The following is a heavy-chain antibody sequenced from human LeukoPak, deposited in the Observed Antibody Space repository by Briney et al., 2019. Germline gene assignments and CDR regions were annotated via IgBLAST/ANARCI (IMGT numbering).Heavy chain of an antibody. Sequence: ASVKVSCKASGYTFTSYGISWVRQAPGQGLEWMGWITAYNDNTNYAQRLQGRVTMTTDTSTSTAYMELRSLRSDDTAVYYCARALLWFGEPSHIDYWGQGTLVTASS. CDR3: ARALLWFGEPSHIDY. CDR2: ITAYNDNT. D-gene: IGHD3-10*01. J-gene: IGHJ4*02. V-gene: IGHV1-18*01. CDR1: GYTFTSYG.